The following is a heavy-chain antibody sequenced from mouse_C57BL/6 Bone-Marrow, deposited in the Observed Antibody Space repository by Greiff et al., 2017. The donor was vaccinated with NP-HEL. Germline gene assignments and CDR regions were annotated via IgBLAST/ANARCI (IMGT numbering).Heavy chain of an antibody. D-gene: IGHD1-1*01. V-gene: IGHV1-80*01. CDR3: ARGEYYGSSPWFAF. CDR2: IYPGDGDT. CDR1: GYAFSSYW. Sequence: QVQLQQSGAELVKPGASVKISCKASGYAFSSYWMNWVKQRPGKGLEWIGHIYPGDGDTNYNGKFKGKATLTADKSSSTAYMQLSSLTSEDSAVYFCARGEYYGSSPWFAFWGQGTLVTVSA. J-gene: IGHJ3*01.